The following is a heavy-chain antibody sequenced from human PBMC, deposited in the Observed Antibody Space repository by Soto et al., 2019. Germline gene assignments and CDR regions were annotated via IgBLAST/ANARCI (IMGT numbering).Heavy chain of an antibody. Sequence: QVQLQQWGAGLLKPSETLSLTCAVYGGSFSGYYWSWIRQPPGKGLEWIGEIKHSGSTNYNPSLKSRVTISVDTSKHQFSLKLSSVTAADTAVYYCARVLVVVAASRGGDAFDIWGQGTMVTVSS. D-gene: IGHD2-15*01. CDR2: IKHSGST. J-gene: IGHJ3*02. CDR3: ARVLVVVAASRGGDAFDI. V-gene: IGHV4-34*01. CDR1: GGSFSGYY.